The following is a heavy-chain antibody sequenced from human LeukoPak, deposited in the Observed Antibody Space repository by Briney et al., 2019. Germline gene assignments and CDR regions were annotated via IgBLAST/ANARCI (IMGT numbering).Heavy chain of an antibody. J-gene: IGHJ4*02. CDR1: GFPFSRYS. V-gene: IGHV3-21*01. CDR3: ARDPPSRGTRYFDY. CDR2: ITSNSSNK. D-gene: IGHD3-16*01. Sequence: PGGSLRLSCAASGFPFSRYSMNWVRQAPGEGPEWVSSITSNSSNKDYVDSVKGRFTVSRDNAKNSLYLQMDSLRVEDTAVYYCARDPPSRGTRYFDYWGQGILVTVSS.